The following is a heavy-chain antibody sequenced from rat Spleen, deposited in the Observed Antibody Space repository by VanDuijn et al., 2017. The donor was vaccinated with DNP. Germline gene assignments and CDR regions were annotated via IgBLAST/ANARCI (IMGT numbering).Heavy chain of an antibody. V-gene: IGHV5-7*01. CDR1: GFSFSDYD. CDR3: VTHPSWFGY. Sequence: EVLLVESGGDLVQSGRSLKLSCAASGFSFSDYDMAWVRQAPKKGLEWVATIIYDGSRTYYRDSVKGRFTISRDNAKRTQYLQMDSLRSEDTATYYCVTHPSWFGYWGPGTLVTVSS. J-gene: IGHJ3*01. CDR2: IIYDGSRT.